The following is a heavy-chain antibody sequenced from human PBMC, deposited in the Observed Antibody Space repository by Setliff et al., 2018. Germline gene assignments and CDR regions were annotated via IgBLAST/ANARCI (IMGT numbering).Heavy chain of an antibody. V-gene: IGHV7-4-1*02. CDR2: INTNTGNP. J-gene: IGHJ4*02. CDR1: GYSFTNYA. D-gene: IGHD5-12*01. CDR3: AREKLYGGYDY. Sequence: ASVKVSCKASGYSFTNYAISWMRQAPGQRLQWMGWINTNTGNPTYAQGFTGRFVFSLDTSVSTAYLQISSLKAEDTAVYYCAREKLYGGYDYWGQGTLVTVSS.